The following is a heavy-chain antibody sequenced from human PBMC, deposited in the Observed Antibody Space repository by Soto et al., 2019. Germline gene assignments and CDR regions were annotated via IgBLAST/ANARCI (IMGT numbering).Heavy chain of an antibody. CDR3: ARDDDHYGMDV. V-gene: IGHV3-33*01. Sequence: QVQLVESGGGVVQPVRSLRLSCAASGFTFSSYGMHWVRQAPGKGLEWVAVIWYDGSNKYYADSVKGRFTISRDNSKNTLYLQMNSLRAEDTAVYYCARDDDHYGMDVWGQGTTVTVSS. D-gene: IGHD1-1*01. J-gene: IGHJ6*02. CDR1: GFTFSSYG. CDR2: IWYDGSNK.